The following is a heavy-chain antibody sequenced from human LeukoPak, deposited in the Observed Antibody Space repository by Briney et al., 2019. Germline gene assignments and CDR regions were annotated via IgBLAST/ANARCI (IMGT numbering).Heavy chain of an antibody. Sequence: GESLKISCSGFGYSFTTYWVAWVRQMPGKGLEWMGIIYPGDSDTRYNPSFQGQVTISADKSINTAYLQWSSLKASDTAIYYCARRDSRSEWFDPWGQGTLVTVSS. CDR3: ARRDSRSEWFDP. CDR2: IYPGDSDT. V-gene: IGHV5-51*01. J-gene: IGHJ5*02. CDR1: GYSFTTYW. D-gene: IGHD6-6*01.